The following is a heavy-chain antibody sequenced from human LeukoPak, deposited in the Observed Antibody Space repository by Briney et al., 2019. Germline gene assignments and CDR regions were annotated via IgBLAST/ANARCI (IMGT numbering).Heavy chain of an antibody. Sequence: PGGSLRLSCAASGFTFSSYEMNWVRQAPGKGLEWVSYISSSGSTIYYADSVKGRFTISRDNANNSLYLQMNSLRAEDTAVYYCARDGNENGMDVWGKGTTVTVSS. V-gene: IGHV3-48*03. CDR1: GFTFSSYE. CDR2: ISSSGSTI. J-gene: IGHJ6*04. CDR3: ARDGNENGMDV. D-gene: IGHD1-1*01.